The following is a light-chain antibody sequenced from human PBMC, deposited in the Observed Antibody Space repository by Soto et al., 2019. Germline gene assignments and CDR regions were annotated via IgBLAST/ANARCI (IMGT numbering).Light chain of an antibody. J-gene: IGKJ1*01. CDR3: QKYGSSRWT. CDR2: GTS. CDR1: QTVGSAY. V-gene: IGKV3-20*01. Sequence: EIVLTQSPGTLSLSPGERATLSCRASQTVGSAYLAWYQHKPGQAPRNLIYGTSSRATRIPDRISGSGSGTDFALTISRREPEDFAVYYCQKYGSSRWTFVQGTKVEAK.